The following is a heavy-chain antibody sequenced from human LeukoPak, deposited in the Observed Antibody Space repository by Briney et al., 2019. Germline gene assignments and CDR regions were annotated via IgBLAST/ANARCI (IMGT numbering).Heavy chain of an antibody. CDR1: GGTFSSYA. CDR2: IIPIFGTA. V-gene: IGHV1-69*13. CDR3: ARESGDDYDILTGRLNYYHGVDV. D-gene: IGHD3-9*01. J-gene: IGHJ6*02. Sequence: SVKVSCKASGGTFSSYAISWVRQAPGQGLEWMGGIIPIFGTANYAQKFQGRVTITADESTSTAYMELSSLRSEDTAVYYCARESGDDYDILTGRLNYYHGVDVWGQGTTVTVSS.